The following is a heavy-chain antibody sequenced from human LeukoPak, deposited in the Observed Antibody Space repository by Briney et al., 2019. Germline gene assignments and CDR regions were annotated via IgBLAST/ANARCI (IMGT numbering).Heavy chain of an antibody. CDR1: GFTFSSYS. V-gene: IGHV3-48*01. CDR2: ISSSSSTI. Sequence: HSGGPLRLSCAASGFTFSSYSMNWVRQAPGKGLEGVSYISSSSSTIYYADSVKGRLTISRDNAKNSLYLQMNSLRAEDTAVYYCAKSRGSGSSMARGVNFDCWGQGTLVTVSS. D-gene: IGHD3-10*01. J-gene: IGHJ4*02. CDR3: AKSRGSGSSMARGVNFDC.